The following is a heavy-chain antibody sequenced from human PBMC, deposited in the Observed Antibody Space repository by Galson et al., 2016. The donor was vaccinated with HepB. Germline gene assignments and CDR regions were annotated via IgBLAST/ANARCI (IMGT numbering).Heavy chain of an antibody. Sequence: LSLTCIVSGGSISSGDYYWSWIRQHPGKGLEWIGHIYYSGSTYHNPSLKSRLTISVDTSKNQFSLKLRSVTAADTAVYYCARVPRERRGPGYLHNWGQGTLVTVSS. V-gene: IGHV4-31*03. CDR3: ARVPRERRGPGYLHN. J-gene: IGHJ4*02. CDR1: GGSISSGDYY. CDR2: IYYSGST. D-gene: IGHD1-1*01.